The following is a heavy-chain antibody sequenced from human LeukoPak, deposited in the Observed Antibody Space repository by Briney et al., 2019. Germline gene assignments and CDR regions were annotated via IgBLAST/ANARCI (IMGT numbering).Heavy chain of an antibody. CDR3: AKDRGGNYLFYLDY. CDR1: GFTFSNYA. CDR2: ISGSDGST. J-gene: IGHJ4*02. V-gene: IGHV3-23*01. D-gene: IGHD1-26*01. Sequence: GGSLRLSCAASGFTFSNYAMTWVRQAPGKGLEWVSGISGSDGSTYYANSVKGRFTISRDNSKNTLYLQMNSLRAEDTAVYYCAKDRGGNYLFYLDYWGQGTLVTVSS.